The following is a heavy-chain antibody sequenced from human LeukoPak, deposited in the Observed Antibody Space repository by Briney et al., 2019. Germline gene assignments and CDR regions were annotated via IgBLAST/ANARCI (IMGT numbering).Heavy chain of an antibody. CDR2: MNPNSGNT. D-gene: IGHD2-2*01. CDR1: GYTFTSYD. CDR3: ARAVRYCSSTSCTNWFDP. J-gene: IGHJ5*02. V-gene: IGHV1-8*01. Sequence: ASVKVSCKAAGYTFTSYDINWVRQATGQGLEWMGWMNPNSGNTGYAQKFQGRVTMTRNTSISTAYIELSSLRSEDTAVYYCARAVRYCSSTSCTNWFDPWGQGTLVTVSS.